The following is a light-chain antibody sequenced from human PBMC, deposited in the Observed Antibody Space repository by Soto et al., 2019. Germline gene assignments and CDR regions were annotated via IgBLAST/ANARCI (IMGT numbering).Light chain of an antibody. J-gene: IGKJ4*01. V-gene: IGKV3-15*01. Sequence: EIVMTQSPATLSVSPGERATLSCRASQSVSSNLAWYQQKPGQAPRLLIYGASTRATGIPARFSGSGSGTDFSFTISSLQPEDVATYYCQQYDILPLTFGGGTKVEMK. CDR2: GAS. CDR1: QSVSSN. CDR3: QQYDILPLT.